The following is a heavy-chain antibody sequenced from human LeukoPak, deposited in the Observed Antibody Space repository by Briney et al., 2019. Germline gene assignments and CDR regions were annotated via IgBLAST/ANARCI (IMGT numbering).Heavy chain of an antibody. Sequence: PGGSLRLSCAASGFTFDDYAMHWVRQAPGKGLEWVSGISWNSGSIGYADSVKGRFTISRDNAKNSLYLQMNSLRAEDTALYYCAKDTEPTTPGGFDPWGQGTLVTVSS. CDR1: GFTFDDYA. D-gene: IGHD4-17*01. CDR2: ISWNSGSI. V-gene: IGHV3-9*01. J-gene: IGHJ5*02. CDR3: AKDTEPTTPGGFDP.